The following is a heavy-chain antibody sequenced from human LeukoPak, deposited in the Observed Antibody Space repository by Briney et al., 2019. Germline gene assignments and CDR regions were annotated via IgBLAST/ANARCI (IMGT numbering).Heavy chain of an antibody. V-gene: IGHV3-30*02. J-gene: IGHJ6*02. CDR2: IWYDGSNK. CDR3: ATLVDYDSSGYYLPTDNYHGMDV. Sequence: GGSLRLSCAASGFAFSTYGIHWVRQAPGKALEWVALIWYDGSNKYYADSVKGRLTISRDNSKNTLYLQMNSLRAEDTAVYYCATLVDYDSSGYYLPTDNYHGMDVWGQGTTVTVTS. D-gene: IGHD3-22*01. CDR1: GFAFSTYG.